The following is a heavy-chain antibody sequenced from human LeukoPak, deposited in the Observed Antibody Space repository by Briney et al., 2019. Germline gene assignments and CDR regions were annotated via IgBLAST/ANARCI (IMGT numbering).Heavy chain of an antibody. CDR2: IYTGGST. Sequence: PGGGLRLVYATSGLTVRTRAMEWVREAAGKVLEWVSVIYTGGSTYYVGSVKGRLTISRDNSENSMYLQMNSLFPEDTAVYYCAAAGDLSLSLGHWGQGTLVTVSS. CDR3: AAAGDLSLSLGH. V-gene: IGHV3-66*02. D-gene: IGHD3-16*02. J-gene: IGHJ4*02. CDR1: GLTVRTRA.